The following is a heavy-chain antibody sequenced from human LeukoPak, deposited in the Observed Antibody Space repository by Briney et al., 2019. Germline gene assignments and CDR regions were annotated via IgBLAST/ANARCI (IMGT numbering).Heavy chain of an antibody. CDR2: ISSSGSTI. J-gene: IGHJ4*02. CDR1: GFTFSSYE. D-gene: IGHD4-17*01. V-gene: IGHV3-48*03. Sequence: GGSLTLSCAASGFTFSSYEMNWVRQAPGKGLEWVSYISSSGSTIYYADSVKGRFTISRDNAKNSLYLQMNSLRAEDTAVYYCARDASYTVTNPIGFDYWGQGTLVTVSS. CDR3: ARDASYTVTNPIGFDY.